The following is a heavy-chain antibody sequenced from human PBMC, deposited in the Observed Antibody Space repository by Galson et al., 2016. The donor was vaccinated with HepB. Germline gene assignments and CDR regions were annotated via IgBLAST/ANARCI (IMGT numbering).Heavy chain of an antibody. Sequence: PVKVSCKASGYDFNNYGITWVRQAPGQGPEWIGFISGYTSYGLSARTLQGRATMTADTSTITAYRELRSLRSDDTAIYYCARGARDHDYVWVPDYWGQGTLVTVSS. CDR1: GYDFNNYG. D-gene: IGHD3-16*01. CDR2: ISGYTSYG. J-gene: IGHJ4*02. V-gene: IGHV1-18*01. CDR3: ARGARDHDYVWVPDY.